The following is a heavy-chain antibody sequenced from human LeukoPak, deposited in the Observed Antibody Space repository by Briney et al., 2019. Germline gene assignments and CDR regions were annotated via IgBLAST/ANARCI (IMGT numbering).Heavy chain of an antibody. CDR1: GFTFSSYS. V-gene: IGHV3-21*01. D-gene: IGHD2-15*01. J-gene: IGHJ3*02. CDR3: ARAGYCSGGSCYFSSRYDAFAI. Sequence: GGSLRLSCAASGFTFSSYSMNSVRQAPGKGLEWASSISSSSSYIYYADSVKGGFTISRDNAKNSLYLQMNTLRAEDTAGYYCARAGYCSGGSCYFSSRYDAFAIWGQATTLTVSS. CDR2: ISSSSSYI.